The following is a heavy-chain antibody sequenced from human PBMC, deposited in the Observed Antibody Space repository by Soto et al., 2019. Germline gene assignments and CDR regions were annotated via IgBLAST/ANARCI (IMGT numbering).Heavy chain of an antibody. CDR3: ARLFGPWYGMDV. Sequence: GEALKISRKGSGYSFTSYWISWVRQMPGKGLEGMGRIDPSDPYTNYSPPSQGHVTIAADKSISTAYLQGSSLKASDTARYYCARLFGPWYGMDVWGQGTTVTVSS. CDR1: GYSFTSYW. V-gene: IGHV5-10-1*01. J-gene: IGHJ6*02. D-gene: IGHD2-21*01. CDR2: IDPSDPYT.